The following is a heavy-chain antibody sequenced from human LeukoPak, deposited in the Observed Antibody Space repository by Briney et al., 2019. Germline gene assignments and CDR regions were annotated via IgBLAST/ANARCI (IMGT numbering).Heavy chain of an antibody. D-gene: IGHD6-19*01. CDR3: ARAGIAVAGTES. J-gene: IGHJ4*02. CDR2: INHSGST. CDR1: GGSFSGYY. Sequence: TSETLSLTCAVYGGSFSGYYWSWIRQPPGKGLEWIGEINHSGSTNYNPSLKSRVTISVDTSKNQFSLKLSSVTAADTAVHYCARAGIAVAGTESWGQGTLVTVSS. V-gene: IGHV4-34*01.